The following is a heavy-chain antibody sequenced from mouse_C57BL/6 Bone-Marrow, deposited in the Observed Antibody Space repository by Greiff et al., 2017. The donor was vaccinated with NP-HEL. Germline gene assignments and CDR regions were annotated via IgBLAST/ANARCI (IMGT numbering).Heavy chain of an antibody. V-gene: IGHV5-12*01. Sequence: EVKLVESGGGLVQPGGSLKLSCAASGFTFSDYYMYWVRQTPEKRLEWVAYISNGGGSTYYPDTVKGRFTISRDNAKNTLYLQMSRLKSEDTAMYYCARPDYGPWFAYWGQGTLVTVSA. CDR1: GFTFSDYY. J-gene: IGHJ3*01. CDR2: ISNGGGST. CDR3: ARPDYGPWFAY. D-gene: IGHD1-1*01.